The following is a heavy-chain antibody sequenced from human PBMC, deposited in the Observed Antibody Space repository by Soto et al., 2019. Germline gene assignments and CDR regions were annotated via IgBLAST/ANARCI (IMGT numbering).Heavy chain of an antibody. CDR1: GLTISNAW. CDR2: IKTNTEGGTT. D-gene: IGHD2-15*01. V-gene: IGHV3-15*07. J-gene: IGHJ6*02. CDR3: TTGSVEGV. Sequence: EVQLGESGGGFIYPGGSLRLSCAASGLTISNAWMNWVRHAPWKGLEWVGRIKTNTEGGTTDYAAAVKGRFTVSRDDSKNTLYLQMNSLKTKDTAVYYGTTGSVEGVWGQGTTVTVPS.